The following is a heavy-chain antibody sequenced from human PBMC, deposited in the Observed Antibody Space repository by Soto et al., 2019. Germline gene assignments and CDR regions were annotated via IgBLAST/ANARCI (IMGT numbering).Heavy chain of an antibody. CDR3: ASVAAKYYYYGTDV. J-gene: IGHJ6*02. D-gene: IGHD1-26*01. V-gene: IGHV1-69*12. CDR2: IIPIFGTA. CDR1: GGTFSSYA. Sequence: QVQLVQSGAEVKKPGSSVKVSCKASGGTFSSYAINWVREAPGQGLEWMGGIIPIFGTADYAQKFQGRVTITADESTTTAYMQLSSLRSEDTAVYYCASVAAKYYYYGTDVWGQGTTVTVSS.